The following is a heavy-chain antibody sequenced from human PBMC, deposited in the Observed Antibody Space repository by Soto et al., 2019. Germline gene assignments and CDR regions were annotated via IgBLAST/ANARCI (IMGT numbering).Heavy chain of an antibody. CDR3: ARDPGYSGYDRWFDP. Sequence: PGGSLRLSCAASGFTFSNYAVTWVRQAPGKGLEWVSTISGSGGSTYYADSVKGRFTISRGNSKNTLYLQMNSLRAEDTAVYYCARDPGYSGYDRWFDPWGQGTLVTVSS. J-gene: IGHJ5*02. CDR2: ISGSGGST. D-gene: IGHD5-12*01. CDR1: GFTFSNYA. V-gene: IGHV3-23*01.